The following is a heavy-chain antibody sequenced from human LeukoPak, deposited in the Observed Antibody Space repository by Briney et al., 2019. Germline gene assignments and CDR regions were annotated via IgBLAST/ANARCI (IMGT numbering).Heavy chain of an antibody. CDR3: VRQATPHGHFDY. V-gene: IGHV3-13*01. CDR2: IGIGGDT. J-gene: IGHJ4*02. CDR1: GFTFRSYD. D-gene: IGHD2-15*01. Sequence: GGSLRLSCAASGFTFRSYDMHWARQATGKGLEWVSAIGIGGDTYYPGSVKGRFTISRENAKNSLYLQMNSLRAGDTAVYYCVRQATPHGHFDYWGQGILATVSS.